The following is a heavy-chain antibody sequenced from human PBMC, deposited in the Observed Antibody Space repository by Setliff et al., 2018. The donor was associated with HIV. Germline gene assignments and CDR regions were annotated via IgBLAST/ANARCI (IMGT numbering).Heavy chain of an antibody. CDR1: GYTFTGYY. V-gene: IGHV1-2*02. D-gene: IGHD5-18*01. J-gene: IGHJ6*02. CDR3: ARRSGYSYGSYYYYGMDV. Sequence: GASVKVSCKASGYTFTGYYMHWVRQAPGQGLEWMGGIIPNSGGTNYAQKFQGRVTMTRDTSISTAYMELSRLRSDDTAVYYCARRSGYSYGSYYYYGMDVWGQGTTVTVSS. CDR2: IIPNSGGT.